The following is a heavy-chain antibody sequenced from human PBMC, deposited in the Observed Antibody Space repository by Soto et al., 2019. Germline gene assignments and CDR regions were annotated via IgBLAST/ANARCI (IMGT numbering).Heavy chain of an antibody. D-gene: IGHD3-10*01. CDR2: IKQGGSGK. CDR3: ARDETYYYGSGPV. V-gene: IGHV3-7*01. J-gene: IGHJ4*02. Sequence: GGSLRLSCAASGFTFSTYWMSWVRQAPGKGLEWVANIKQGGSGKYYVDSVKGRFTISRDNAKNSLYLQMNSLRAEDTAVYYCARDETYYYGSGPVGGQGTLVTVSS. CDR1: GFTFSTYW.